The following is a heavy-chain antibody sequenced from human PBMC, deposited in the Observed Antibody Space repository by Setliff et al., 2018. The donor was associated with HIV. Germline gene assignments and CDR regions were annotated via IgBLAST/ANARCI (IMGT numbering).Heavy chain of an antibody. D-gene: IGHD6-13*01. CDR1: GDSIRSYY. Sequence: SETLSLTCTVSGDSIRSYYWSWIRQPPGKGLEWIGEINHSGSTHYNPSLKSRFTISVDTSKNQFSLKVNSVTAADTAVYYCARGARLLAGYSDRWDYYYMAVWGKGTTVTVSS. V-gene: IGHV4-34*01. CDR3: ARGARLLAGYSDRWDYYYMAV. J-gene: IGHJ6*03. CDR2: INHSGST.